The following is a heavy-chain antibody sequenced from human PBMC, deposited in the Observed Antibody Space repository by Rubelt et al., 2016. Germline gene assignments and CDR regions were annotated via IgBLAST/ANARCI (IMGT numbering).Heavy chain of an antibody. CDR3: ARYGGGWLQVIGSFD. V-gene: IGHV3-30*04. CDR2: ISYDGSNK. D-gene: IGHD5-24*01. Sequence: FTYSNYALHWVRQAPGKGLEWVALISYDGSNKYYADSVKGRFTISRDNSENTLYLQMNSLRADDTALYFCARYGGGWLQVIGSFDWGQGTLVTVSS. J-gene: IGHJ4*02. CDR1: FTYSNYA.